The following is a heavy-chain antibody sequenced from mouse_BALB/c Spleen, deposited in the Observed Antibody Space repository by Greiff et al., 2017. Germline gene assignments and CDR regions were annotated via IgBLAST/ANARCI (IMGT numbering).Heavy chain of an antibody. V-gene: IGHV1-15*01. J-gene: IGHJ3*01. Sequence: QVQLQQSGAELVRPGASVTLSCKASGYTFTDYEMHWVKQTPVHGLEWIGAIDPETGGTAYNQKFKGKATLTADKSSSTAYMELRSLTSEDSAVYYCAIGLPFAYWGQGTLVTVSA. CDR3: AIGLPFAY. CDR2: IDPETGGT. D-gene: IGHD2-14*01. CDR1: GYTFTDYE.